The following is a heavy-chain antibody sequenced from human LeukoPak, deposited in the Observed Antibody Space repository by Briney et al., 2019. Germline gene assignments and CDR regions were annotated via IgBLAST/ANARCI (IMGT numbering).Heavy chain of an antibody. Sequence: GGSLRLSCAAPGFTFTNAWMSWVRQAPGKGLEWVGRIKSKTDGGTTDYAAPVKGRFAMSRDDSKNTLYLHMNSLKTEDTAVYYCTTDRVPAANYYYYYMDVWGKGTTVTVSS. V-gene: IGHV3-15*01. CDR3: TTDRVPAANYYYYYMDV. J-gene: IGHJ6*03. D-gene: IGHD2-2*01. CDR1: GFTFTNAW. CDR2: IKSKTDGGTT.